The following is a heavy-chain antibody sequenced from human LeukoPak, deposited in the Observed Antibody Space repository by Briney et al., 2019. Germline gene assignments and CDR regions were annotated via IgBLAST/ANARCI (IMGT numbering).Heavy chain of an antibody. V-gene: IGHV4-4*02. CDR3: ARDTRGSGWYTYYYMDV. D-gene: IGHD6-19*01. CDR1: GGSISSSNW. CDR2: IYHSGST. Sequence: PSETLSLTCAVSGGSISSSNWWSWVRPPPGKGLEWIGEIYHSGSTNYNPSLKSRVTISVDKSKNQFSLKLSSVTAADTAVYYCARDTRGSGWYTYYYMDVWGKGTTVTVSS. J-gene: IGHJ6*03.